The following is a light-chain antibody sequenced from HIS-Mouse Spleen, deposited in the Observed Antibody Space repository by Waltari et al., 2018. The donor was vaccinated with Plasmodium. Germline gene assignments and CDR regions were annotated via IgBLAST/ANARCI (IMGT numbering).Light chain of an antibody. CDR2: GAS. Sequence: EIVMTQSPATLSVSPGYSATLPCRACQSVSSNLAWYQQKPGQAPRLLIYGASTRATGIPARFSGSGSGTEFTLTISSLQSEDFAVYYCQQYNNWSFTFGPGTKVDIK. CDR3: QQYNNWSFT. J-gene: IGKJ3*01. CDR1: QSVSSN. V-gene: IGKV3-15*01.